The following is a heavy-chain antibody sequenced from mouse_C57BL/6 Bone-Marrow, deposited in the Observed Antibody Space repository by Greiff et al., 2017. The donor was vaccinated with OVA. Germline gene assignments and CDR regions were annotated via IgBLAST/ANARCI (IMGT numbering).Heavy chain of an antibody. CDR1: GFNIKDDY. CDR3: TTTPDGYDDYYAMGY. CDR2: IDPENGDT. V-gene: IGHV14-4*01. D-gene: IGHD2-2*01. Sequence: VQLQQSGAELVRPGASVKLSCTASGFNIKDDYMHWVKQRPEQGLEWIGWIDPENGDTEYASKFQGKATITADTSSNTAYLQLSSLTSEDTAVYYCTTTPDGYDDYYAMGYWGQGTSVTVSS. J-gene: IGHJ4*01.